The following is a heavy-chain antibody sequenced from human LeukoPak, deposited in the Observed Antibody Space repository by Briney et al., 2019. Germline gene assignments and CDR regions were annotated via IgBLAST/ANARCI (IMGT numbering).Heavy chain of an antibody. CDR1: GFTVSSNY. CDR2: IYSGGST. V-gene: IGHV3-66*01. J-gene: IGHJ5*02. CDR3: SRGGGNEAADFDP. D-gene: IGHD6-13*01. Sequence: RGSLRLSCAASGFTVSSNYMSWVRQAPGKGLEWVSVIYSGGSTYYADSVKGRFTISRDNSKNTLYLQMNSLRAEDTAVYYCSRGGGNEAADFDPWGQGTLVTVSS.